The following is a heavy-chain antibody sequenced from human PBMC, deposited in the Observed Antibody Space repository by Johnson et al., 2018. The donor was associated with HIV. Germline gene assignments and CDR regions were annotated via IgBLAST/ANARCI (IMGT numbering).Heavy chain of an antibody. Sequence: VHLVESGGGLVSPGGSLTLSCAASGFTFSNAWMTWVRQAPGKGLEWVGRIKSNTDGGTAYYVAPVKDRFTISRDDSRNTLYLQMNSLRAEDTAVYYCAIPLGVPTDDDAFDIWGQGTMVTVSS. CDR2: IKSNTDGGTA. CDR3: AIPLGVPTDDDAFDI. J-gene: IGHJ3*02. CDR1: GFTFSNAW. D-gene: IGHD2-2*01. V-gene: IGHV3-15*01.